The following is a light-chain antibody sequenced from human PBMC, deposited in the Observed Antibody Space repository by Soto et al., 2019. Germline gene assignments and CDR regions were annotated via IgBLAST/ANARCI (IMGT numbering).Light chain of an antibody. Sequence: QSALTQPASVSGSPGQSITISCTGTSSDVGGYKYVSWYQHHPGQAPKLMIHAVNSRPSGVSTRFSGSKSGNTASLTSSGLQPEDEADYYCSSYTSSSTWVFGGGTKLTVL. V-gene: IGLV2-14*01. CDR2: AVN. J-gene: IGLJ3*02. CDR3: SSYTSSSTWV. CDR1: SSDVGGYKY.